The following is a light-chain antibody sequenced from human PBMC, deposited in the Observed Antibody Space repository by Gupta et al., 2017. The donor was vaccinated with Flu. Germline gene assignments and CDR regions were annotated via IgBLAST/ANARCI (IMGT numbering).Light chain of an antibody. CDR1: QSISNS. CDR3: LQYGDYPIT. CDR2: GAS. Sequence: DIQMTQSPSSLSASVGDRVIITCRASQSISNSLGWYQQKPQKAPKSLIYGASSLQKGVPSRFSGSGSGREFTLTISSLQPEDFGTYYFLQYGDYPITFGQGTLMEIK. V-gene: IGKV1D-16*01. J-gene: IGKJ5*01.